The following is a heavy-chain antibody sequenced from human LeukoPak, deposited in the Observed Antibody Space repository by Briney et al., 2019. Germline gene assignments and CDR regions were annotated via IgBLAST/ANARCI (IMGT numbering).Heavy chain of an antibody. CDR1: GFTFRSYA. CDR2: ISGGGST. J-gene: IGHJ4*02. Sequence: GGSLRLSCAASGFTFRSYAMSWVRQAPGKGLEWVSGISGGGSTEYADSVKGRFTISRDNTKNTLILQMNSLRAEDTAVYYCTRVRLGASTRYFDFWGQGTLVTVSS. CDR3: TRVRLGASTRYFDF. D-gene: IGHD1-26*01. V-gene: IGHV3-23*01.